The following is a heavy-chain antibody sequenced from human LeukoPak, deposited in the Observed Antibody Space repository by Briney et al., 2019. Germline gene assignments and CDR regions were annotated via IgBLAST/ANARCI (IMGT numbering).Heavy chain of an antibody. CDR2: IYYSGST. CDR3: ARGSRLYFDY. CDR1: GGSISSGGYY. Sequence: PSETLSLTCTVSGGSISSGGYYWSWIRQHPGKGLEWIGYIYYSGSTYYNPSLKSRVTISVDTSKNQFSLKLSSVTAADTAVYYCARGSRLYFDYWGQGTLVTVSS. V-gene: IGHV4-31*03. D-gene: IGHD1-26*01. J-gene: IGHJ4*02.